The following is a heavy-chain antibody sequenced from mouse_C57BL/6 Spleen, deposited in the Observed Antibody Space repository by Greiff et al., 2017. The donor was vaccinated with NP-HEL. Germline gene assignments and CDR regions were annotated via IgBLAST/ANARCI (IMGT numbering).Heavy chain of an antibody. J-gene: IGHJ4*01. D-gene: IGHD2-4*01. V-gene: IGHV1-63*01. Sequence: QVQLQQSGAELVRPGTSVKMSCKASGYTFTNYWIGWAKQRPGHGLEWIGDIYPGGGYTNYNEKFKGKATLTADKSSSTAYMQFSSLTSEDSAIYYCARYDYDGYYAMDYWGQGTSVTVSS. CDR1: GYTFTNYW. CDR3: ARYDYDGYYAMDY. CDR2: IYPGGGYT.